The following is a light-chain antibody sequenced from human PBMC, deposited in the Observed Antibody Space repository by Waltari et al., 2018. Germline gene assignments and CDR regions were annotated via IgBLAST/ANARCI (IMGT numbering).Light chain of an antibody. V-gene: IGKV3-20*01. Sequence: EIVLTQSPGTLSLSPGERATISCRAIQSVSSGYLAWYQQKPGQAPRVLIHCACNRATGIPDRFSGSGSGTDFTLTISRLEPEDFAVYYCQQYGSSPWTFGQGTKVEIK. CDR3: QQYGSSPWT. J-gene: IGKJ1*01. CDR2: CAC. CDR1: QSVSSGY.